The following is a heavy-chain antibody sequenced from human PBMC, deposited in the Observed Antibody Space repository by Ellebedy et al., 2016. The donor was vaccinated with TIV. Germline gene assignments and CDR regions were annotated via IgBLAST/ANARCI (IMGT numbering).Heavy chain of an antibody. V-gene: IGHV3-33*08. CDR1: GFTFSSYG. D-gene: IGHD1-26*01. Sequence: GGSLRLXXAASGFTFSSYGMHWVRQAPGKGLEWVAVIWYDGSNKYYADSVKGRFTISRDNSKNTLYLQMNSLRAEDTAVYYCAREAVGATIFDYWGQGTLVTVSS. J-gene: IGHJ4*02. CDR3: AREAVGATIFDY. CDR2: IWYDGSNK.